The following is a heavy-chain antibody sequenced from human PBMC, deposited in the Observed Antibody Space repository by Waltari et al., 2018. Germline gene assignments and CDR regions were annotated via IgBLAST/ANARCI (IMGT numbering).Heavy chain of an antibody. CDR2: INPNSGAR. CDR3: TRMWIEVWTPDFDY. Sequence: QVQMVQYGAEVKKPGASVKVSCKASGYTFSGYYMHWVRQARGQGREWMGRINPNSGARNYALKYQGRVTMTGETSTSTGYMGLSSLGPEDTAMYYCTRMWIEVWTPDFDYWGQGTLVTVSS. J-gene: IGHJ4*02. V-gene: IGHV1-2*02. D-gene: IGHD5-12*01. CDR1: GYTFSGYY.